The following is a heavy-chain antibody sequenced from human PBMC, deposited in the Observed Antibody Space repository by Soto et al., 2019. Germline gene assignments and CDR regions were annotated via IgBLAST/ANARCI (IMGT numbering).Heavy chain of an antibody. V-gene: IGHV4-59*01. J-gene: IGHJ5*02. CDR1: GGSISSYY. D-gene: IGHD6-6*01. Sequence: SETLSLTCTVSGGSISSYYWSWIRQPPGKGLEWIGYIYYSGSTNYNPPLKSRVTISVDTSKNQFSLKLSSVTAADTAVYYCARDLRVAARPGWFDPWGQGTLVTVSS. CDR2: IYYSGST. CDR3: ARDLRVAARPGWFDP.